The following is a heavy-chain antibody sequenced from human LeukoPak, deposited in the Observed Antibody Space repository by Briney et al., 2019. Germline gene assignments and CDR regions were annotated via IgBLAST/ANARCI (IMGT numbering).Heavy chain of an antibody. CDR1: GITLSTYA. CDR3: ARENRRVISLYDN. CDR2: IKQDGSEK. J-gene: IGHJ4*02. D-gene: IGHD3-3*02. V-gene: IGHV3-7*04. Sequence: GSLRLSCAASGITLSTYAMTWVRQAPGKGLEWVANIKQDGSEKYYVDSVKGRFTISRDNAKNSLYLQMNSLRGEDTAVYYCARENRRVISLYDNWGQGTLVTVSS.